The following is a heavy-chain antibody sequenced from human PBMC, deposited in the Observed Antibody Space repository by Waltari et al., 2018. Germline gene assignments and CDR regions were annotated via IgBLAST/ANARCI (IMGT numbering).Heavy chain of an antibody. CDR1: GGSFSGYY. CDR2: INHSGST. V-gene: IGHV4-34*01. J-gene: IGHJ4*02. CDR3: ARGVITYYDFWSGYARGAIFDY. Sequence: QVQLQQWGAGLLKPSETLSLTCAVYGGSFSGYYWSWIRQPPGKGLEWIGEINHSGSTNYNPSRKSRVTISVDTSKNQFSLKLSSVTAADTAVYYCARGVITYYDFWSGYARGAIFDYWGQGTLVTVSS. D-gene: IGHD3-3*01.